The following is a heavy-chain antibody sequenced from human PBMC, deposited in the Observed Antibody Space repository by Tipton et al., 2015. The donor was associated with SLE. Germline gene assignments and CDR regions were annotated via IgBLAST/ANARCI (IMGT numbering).Heavy chain of an antibody. CDR3: AREKGDAYPNLVAFDI. CDR2: IYYSGST. CDR1: GGSINNYY. Sequence: GLVKPSETLSLTCTVSGGSINNYYWSWIRQPPGKGLEWIGYIYYSGSTNYNPSLKSRVTISVGTSKNQFSLKLSSVTAADTAVYYCAREKGDAYPNLVAFDIWGQGTMVTVSS. V-gene: IGHV4-59*01. D-gene: IGHD3-16*01. J-gene: IGHJ3*02.